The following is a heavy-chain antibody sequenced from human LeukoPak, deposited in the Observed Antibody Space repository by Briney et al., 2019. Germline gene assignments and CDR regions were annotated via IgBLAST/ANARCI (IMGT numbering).Heavy chain of an antibody. CDR3: ARVGGYYDILTGSRFDP. D-gene: IGHD3-9*01. Sequence: SETLSLTCTVSGDAISSAGYCWSWIRQPAGKGLEWIGRICTSGSTDYNPSLKSRVTISVDTSKNQFSLKLSSVTAADTAVYYCARVGGYYDILTGSRFDPWGQGILVTVSS. CDR2: ICTSGST. V-gene: IGHV4-61*02. CDR1: GDAISSAGYC. J-gene: IGHJ5*02.